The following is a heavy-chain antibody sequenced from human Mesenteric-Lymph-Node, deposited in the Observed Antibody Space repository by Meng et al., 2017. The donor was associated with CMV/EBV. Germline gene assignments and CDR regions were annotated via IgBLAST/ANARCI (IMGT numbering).Heavy chain of an antibody. CDR3: ARPDYYGLDV. J-gene: IGHJ6*02. Sequence: GESLKISCAASGFTFSSYSMNWVRQAPGKGLEWVSSISSSSSYIYYADLVKGRFTISRDNAKNSLYLQMNSLRVEDTAVYYCARPDYYGLDVWGQGTTVTVSS. V-gene: IGHV3-21*01. CDR2: ISSSSSYI. CDR1: GFTFSSYS.